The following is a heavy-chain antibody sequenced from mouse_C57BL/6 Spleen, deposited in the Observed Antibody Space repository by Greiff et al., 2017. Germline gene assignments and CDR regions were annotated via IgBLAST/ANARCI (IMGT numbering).Heavy chain of an antibody. CDR3: ARKGFTTVAYFDY. V-gene: IGHV1-61*01. CDR2: IYPSDSET. Sequence: QVQLQQPGAELVRPGSSVKLSCKASGYTFTSYWMDWVKQRPGQGLEWIGNIYPSDSETHYNQKFKDKATLTVDKSSSTAYMQLSSLTSEDSAVXYCARKGFTTVAYFDYWGQGTTLTVSS. CDR1: GYTFTSYW. D-gene: IGHD1-1*01. J-gene: IGHJ2*01.